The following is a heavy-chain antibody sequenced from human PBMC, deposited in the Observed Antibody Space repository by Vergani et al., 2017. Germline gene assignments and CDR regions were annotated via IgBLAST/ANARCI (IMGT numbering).Heavy chain of an antibody. CDR1: GYTFTGYY. CDR3: ARDFRPIAAAGQYYYYYYGMDV. CDR2: INPNSGGT. D-gene: IGHD6-13*01. V-gene: IGHV1-2*02. Sequence: QVQLVQSGAEVKKPGASVKVSCKASGYTFTGYYMHWVRQAPGQGLEWMGWINPNSGGTNYAQKFQGRVTMTRDTSISTAYMELSRLRSDDTAVYYCARDFRPIAAAGQYYYYYYGMDVWGQGTTVTVSS. J-gene: IGHJ6*02.